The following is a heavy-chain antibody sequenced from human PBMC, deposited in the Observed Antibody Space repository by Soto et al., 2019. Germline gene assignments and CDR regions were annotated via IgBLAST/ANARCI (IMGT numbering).Heavy chain of an antibody. J-gene: IGHJ4*02. V-gene: IGHV3-30*18. CDR3: TKDLSDYDSSDPQNFDY. CDR2: ISYDGSNK. D-gene: IGHD3-22*01. Sequence: GGSLRLSCAASGFTFSSYGMHWVRQAPGKGLEWVAVISYDGSNKYYADSVKGRFTISRDNSKNTLYLQMNSLRAEDTAVYYCTKDLSDYDSSDPQNFDYWGQGTLVTVSS. CDR1: GFTFSSYG.